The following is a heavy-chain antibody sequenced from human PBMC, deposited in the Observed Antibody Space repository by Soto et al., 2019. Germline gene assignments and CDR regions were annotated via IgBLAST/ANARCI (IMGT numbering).Heavy chain of an antibody. Sequence: PGGSLRLSCAASGFTFSSYGMHWVRQAPGKGLEWVAVIWYVGSNKYYADSVKGRFTISRDNSKNTLYLQMNSLRAEDTAVYYCARDLRVGMPEISGYWGQGTLVTVSS. V-gene: IGHV3-33*01. CDR3: ARDLRVGMPEISGY. CDR2: IWYVGSNK. CDR1: GFTFSSYG. J-gene: IGHJ4*02. D-gene: IGHD1-1*01.